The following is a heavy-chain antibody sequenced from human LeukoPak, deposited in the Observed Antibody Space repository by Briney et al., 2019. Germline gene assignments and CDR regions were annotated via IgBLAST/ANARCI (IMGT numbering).Heavy chain of an antibody. CDR3: ASPGSSYDILTGPGYCDY. D-gene: IGHD3-9*01. J-gene: IGHJ4*02. Sequence: ASVKVSCEASGYTFTVYYLHWVRQAPGQGLEWMGWINPNSGGTNYAQKFQGRVTMTRDTSITTAYMELNRLRSDDTAVYYCASPGSSYDILTGPGYCDYWGQGTLVTVSS. V-gene: IGHV1-2*02. CDR1: GYTFTVYY. CDR2: INPNSGGT.